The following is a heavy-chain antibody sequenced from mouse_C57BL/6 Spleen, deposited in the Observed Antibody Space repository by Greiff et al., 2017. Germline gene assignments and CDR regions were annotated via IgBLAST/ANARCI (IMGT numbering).Heavy chain of an antibody. CDR1: GFNIKDAY. D-gene: IGHD2-14*01. V-gene: IGHV14-4*01. J-gene: IGHJ1*03. Sequence: VQLQQSGAELVRPGASVKLSCTASGFNIKDAYMHWVKQRPEQGLEWIGWIDPENGDTEYASKFQGKATITADTSSNTAYLQLSILTSEDTAVYYCTRGIGPRGGYFDVWGTGTTVTVSS. CDR2: IDPENGDT. CDR3: TRGIGPRGGYFDV.